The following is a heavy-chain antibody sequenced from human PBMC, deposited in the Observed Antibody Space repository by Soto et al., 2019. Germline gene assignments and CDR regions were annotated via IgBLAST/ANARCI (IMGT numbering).Heavy chain of an antibody. D-gene: IGHD6-19*01. CDR1: GGSISSYY. CDR3: ARSGGWTGYFDY. V-gene: IGHV4-59*01. Sequence: SETLSLTCTVSGGSISSYYWSWIRQPPGKVLELIGYIYYSGSTNYNPSLKSRVTISVDTSKNQFSLKLSSVTAADTAVYYCARSGGWTGYFDYWGQGTLVTVSS. J-gene: IGHJ4*02. CDR2: IYYSGST.